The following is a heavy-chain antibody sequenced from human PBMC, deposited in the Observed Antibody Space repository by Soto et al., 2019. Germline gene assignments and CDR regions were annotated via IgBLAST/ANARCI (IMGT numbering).Heavy chain of an antibody. CDR1: GDFVRRNNYY. Sequence: QLQLQESGPGLVRPSETLSLNCAVSGDFVRRNNYYWGRIRQSPGKGLEWIASINYSGVAYYKASVSSRVAISVDTWRKQFSLKLRSVTPADTALYYCATYSYFFDIHGFHDSWGQGIHVTVSS. D-gene: IGHD3-9*01. J-gene: IGHJ5*01. V-gene: IGHV4-39*01. CDR3: ATYSYFFDIHGFHDS. CDR2: INYSGVA.